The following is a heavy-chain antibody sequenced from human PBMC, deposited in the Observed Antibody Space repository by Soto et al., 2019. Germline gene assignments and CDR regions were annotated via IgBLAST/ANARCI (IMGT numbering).Heavy chain of an antibody. CDR3: ARLRLIPGNI. J-gene: IGHJ3*02. V-gene: IGHV4-34*01. CDR1: GGSFIGYY. Sequence: SETLCLTCAVYGGSFIGYYWSWIRQHPGKGLEWIGEINHSGSTNYNPSLKSRVTISVDTSKNQFSLKLSSVTAAYSAVYCRARLRLIPGNICGQGTMVTVSS. D-gene: IGHD2-8*01. CDR2: INHSGST.